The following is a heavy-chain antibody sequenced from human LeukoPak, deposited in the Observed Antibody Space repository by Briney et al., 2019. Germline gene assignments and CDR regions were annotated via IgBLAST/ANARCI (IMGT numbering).Heavy chain of an antibody. CDR3: AKDLGFRVGATAGGDY. CDR1: GFTFSSCG. Sequence: GRSLRLSCAASGFTFSSCGMHWVRQAPGKGLEWVAVIWYDGSNKYYADSVKGRFTISRDNSKNTLYLQMNSLRAEDTAVYYCAKDLGFRVGATAGGDYWGQGTLVTVSS. CDR2: IWYDGSNK. J-gene: IGHJ4*02. V-gene: IGHV3-33*06. D-gene: IGHD1-26*01.